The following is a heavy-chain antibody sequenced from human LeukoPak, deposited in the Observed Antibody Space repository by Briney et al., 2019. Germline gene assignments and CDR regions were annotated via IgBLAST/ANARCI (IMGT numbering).Heavy chain of an antibody. V-gene: IGHV5-51*01. D-gene: IGHD5-24*01. CDR3: ATHPGGLQSGFDN. J-gene: IGHJ4*02. Sequence: GESLKISCKGSGYSLTSYWIGWVRHMPGKGLEYMGIIHPGASDTRYSPSFQGQVTISVDRSSSTAYIQWSRLKASDTAMYYCATHPGGLQSGFDNWGQGTLVTVSS. CDR2: IHPGASDT. CDR1: GYSLTSYW.